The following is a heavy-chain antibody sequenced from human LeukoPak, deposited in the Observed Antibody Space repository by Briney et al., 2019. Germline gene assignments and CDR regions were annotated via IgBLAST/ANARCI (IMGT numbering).Heavy chain of an antibody. CDR1: GGTFSSYA. D-gene: IGHD3-10*01. CDR2: ISAYNGNT. V-gene: IGHV1-18*01. J-gene: IGHJ4*02. Sequence: ASVKVSCKASGGTFSSYAISWVRQAPGRGLEWMGWISAYNGNTNYAQKLQGRVTMTTDTSTSTAYMELRSLRSDDTAVYYCARNPITMVRGVSNDYWGQGTLVTVSS. CDR3: ARNPITMVRGVSNDY.